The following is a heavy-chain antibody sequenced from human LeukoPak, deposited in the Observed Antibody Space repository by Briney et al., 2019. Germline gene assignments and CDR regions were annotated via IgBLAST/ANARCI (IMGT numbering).Heavy chain of an antibody. J-gene: IGHJ5*02. CDR3: AREGYCSGGSCYGWFDP. CDR2: IYYSGST. Sequence: SETLSLTCTVSGGSISSYYWSWIRQPPGKGLEWIGYIYYSGSTNYNPSLKSRVTISVDTSKNQFSLKLSSVTAADTAVYYCAREGYCSGGSCYGWFDPWGQGTLVTVSS. CDR1: GGSISSYY. V-gene: IGHV4-59*01. D-gene: IGHD2-15*01.